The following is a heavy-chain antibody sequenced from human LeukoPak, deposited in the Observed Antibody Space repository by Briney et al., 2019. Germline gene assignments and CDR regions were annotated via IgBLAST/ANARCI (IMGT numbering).Heavy chain of an antibody. J-gene: IGHJ5*02. CDR1: GGSIKNYY. CDR2: IYFSGTT. CDR3: ARHRSDTGGKKGVNWFDP. Sequence: TSETLSLTCSVSGGSIKNYYWSWIRQPPGKGLEWLGNIYFSGTTDYNSSLKSRLTISVDTFKNQLSLNLQSVTAADTATYYCARHRSDTGGKKGVNWFDPWGQGTLVTVSS. D-gene: IGHD4-23*01. V-gene: IGHV4-59*01.